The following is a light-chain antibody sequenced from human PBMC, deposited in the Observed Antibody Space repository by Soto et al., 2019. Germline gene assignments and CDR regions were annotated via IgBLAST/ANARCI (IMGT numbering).Light chain of an antibody. CDR2: DAS. J-gene: IGKJ2*03. V-gene: IGKV1-33*01. CDR3: QQYDNLPPYS. CDR1: QDIYIY. Sequence: IQMTQSPSSLSASVGDRVTITCQASQDIYIYLNWYQQKPGKAPKLLIYDASNLETGVPSRFNGSRSGTHFTVTISSLQADDFATYYCQQYDNLPPYSFGQGTKVESK.